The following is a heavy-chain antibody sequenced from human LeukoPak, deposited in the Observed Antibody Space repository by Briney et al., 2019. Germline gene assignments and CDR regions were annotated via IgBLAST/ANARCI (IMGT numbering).Heavy chain of an antibody. D-gene: IGHD3-10*01. CDR2: IYYSGST. J-gene: IGHJ2*01. CDR3: ARDFKYGSGSYSPWYFDL. Sequence: SETLSLTCTVSGGSISSYYWSWIRQPPGKGLEWIGYIYYSGSTHYNPSLKSRVTISVDTSKNQFSLKLSSVTAADTAVYYCARDFKYGSGSYSPWYFDLWGRGTLVTVSS. CDR1: GGSISSYY. V-gene: IGHV4-59*01.